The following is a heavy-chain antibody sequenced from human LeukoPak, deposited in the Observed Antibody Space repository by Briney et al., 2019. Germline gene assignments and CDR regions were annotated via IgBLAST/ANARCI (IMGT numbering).Heavy chain of an antibody. D-gene: IGHD1-26*01. CDR3: AREGAYQLLSSYYFYGMDV. Sequence: GGSLRLSCAASGFIFRNHAIHWVRQAPGKGLDWVAVISYDGSNKYYADSVKGRFTIPRDNSKNTLYLQMNSLRAEDTALYYCAREGAYQLLSSYYFYGMDVWGQGTTVTVSS. J-gene: IGHJ6*02. CDR1: GFIFRNHA. V-gene: IGHV3-30-3*01. CDR2: ISYDGSNK.